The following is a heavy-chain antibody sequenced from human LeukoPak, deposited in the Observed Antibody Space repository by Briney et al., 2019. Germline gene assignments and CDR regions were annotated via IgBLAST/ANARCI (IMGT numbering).Heavy chain of an antibody. J-gene: IGHJ5*02. CDR2: IYWNDDQ. V-gene: IGHV2-5*01. Sequence: ESGPTLMKPTQTLTLTGTFSGFSLSTSGVGVAWIRQSPGQALEWLAVIYWNDDQRYSPSLKSRLTITKDTSKNQVVLTMTNMDPAYTATSHCAHNGLYHWGQGTLVTVSS. CDR3: AHNGLYH. CDR1: GFSLSTSGVG. D-gene: IGHD2-15*01.